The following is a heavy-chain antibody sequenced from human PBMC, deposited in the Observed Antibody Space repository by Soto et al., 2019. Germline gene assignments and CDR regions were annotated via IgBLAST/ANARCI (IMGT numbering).Heavy chain of an antibody. CDR3: ARESVDTAMVTPDFDY. CDR2: ISYDGSNK. J-gene: IGHJ4*02. Sequence: QVQLVESGGGVVQPGRSLRLSCAASGFTFSSYAMHWVRQXPXKGLEWVAVISYDGSNKYYADSVKGRFTISRDNSKNTXXXXXXXXRAXDTAVYYCARESVDTAMVTPDFDYWGQGTLVTVSS. V-gene: IGHV3-30-3*01. CDR1: GFTFSSYA. D-gene: IGHD5-18*01.